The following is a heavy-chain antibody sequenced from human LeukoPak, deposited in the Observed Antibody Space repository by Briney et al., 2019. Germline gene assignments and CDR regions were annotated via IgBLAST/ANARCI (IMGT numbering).Heavy chain of an antibody. Sequence: EASVKVSCKASGYTFTSYGISWVRQAPGQGLEWMGWINPNSGGTNYAQKFQGRVTMTRDTSISTAYMELSRLRSDDTAVYYCARETRTIFGVVIMGDYYYYMDVWGKGTTVTVSS. D-gene: IGHD3-3*01. V-gene: IGHV1-2*02. CDR1: GYTFTSYG. CDR2: INPNSGGT. CDR3: ARETRTIFGVVIMGDYYYYMDV. J-gene: IGHJ6*03.